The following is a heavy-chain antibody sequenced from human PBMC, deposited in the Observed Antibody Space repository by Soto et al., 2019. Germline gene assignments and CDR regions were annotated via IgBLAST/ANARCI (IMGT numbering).Heavy chain of an antibody. V-gene: IGHV1-3*01. CDR3: VRRHVSATGIDWFDP. CDR1: GYTFTSYG. D-gene: IGHD6-13*01. CDR2: INAANGDT. J-gene: IGHJ5*02. Sequence: ASVKVSCKTSGYTFTSYGIHWVRQAPGQRLEWMGWINAANGDTKYSPKFQGRVTITRDTSASTAYMELSSLRSEDTAVYYCVRRHVSATGIDWFDPWGQGTLVTVSS.